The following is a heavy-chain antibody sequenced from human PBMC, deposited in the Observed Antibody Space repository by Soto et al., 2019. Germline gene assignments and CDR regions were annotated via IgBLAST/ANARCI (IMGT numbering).Heavy chain of an antibody. D-gene: IGHD3-10*01. J-gene: IGHJ4*02. CDR2: IYYSGST. Sequence: QLQLQESGPGLVKPSETLSLTCTVSGGSISSSSYYWGWIRQPPGKGLEWIGSIYYSGSTYYNPSLKSRVTISVDTSKNQFSLKLSSVTAADTAVYYCARHRDIWSEVDYWGQGTLVTVSS. CDR1: GGSISSSSYY. CDR3: ARHRDIWSEVDY. V-gene: IGHV4-39*01.